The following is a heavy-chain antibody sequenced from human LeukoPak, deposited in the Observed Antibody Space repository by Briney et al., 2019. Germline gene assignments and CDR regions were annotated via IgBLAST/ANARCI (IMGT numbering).Heavy chain of an antibody. Sequence: GRSLRLSCAASGFTFSGYALHWVRQAPGKGLEWVAVISSDGTNRYYADSVKGRFTISRDNSKNMVYLQMNSLRAEDTAVYYCARVSIFGVVIPPDYWGQGTLVTVSS. CDR3: ARVSIFGVVIPPDY. CDR1: GFTFSGYA. CDR2: ISSDGTNR. J-gene: IGHJ4*02. D-gene: IGHD3-3*02. V-gene: IGHV3-30*01.